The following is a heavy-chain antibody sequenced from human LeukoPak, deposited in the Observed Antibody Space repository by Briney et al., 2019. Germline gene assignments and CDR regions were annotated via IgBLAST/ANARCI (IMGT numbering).Heavy chain of an antibody. Sequence: ASVKVSCKASGYTXTTYYMHWVRQAPGQGLEWVGIINPSGGSTTYAQKFQGRVTMTRDTSTSTVYMELSSLRSEDTAVYYCAGSSGWYCDYWGQGALVTVSS. CDR1: GYTXTTYY. J-gene: IGHJ4*02. CDR2: INPSGGST. D-gene: IGHD6-19*01. V-gene: IGHV1-46*01. CDR3: AGSSGWYCDY.